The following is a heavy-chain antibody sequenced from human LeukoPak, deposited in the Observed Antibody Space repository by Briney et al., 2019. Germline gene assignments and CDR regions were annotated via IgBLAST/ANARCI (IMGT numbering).Heavy chain of an antibody. Sequence: GASVKVSCKASGYTFTGHYMHWVRQAPGQGLEWMGWINPNSGGTNYAQKFQVRVTMTRDTSISTAYMELSRLRSDDTAVYYCAGAYYYGSGGFDPWGQGTLVTVSS. J-gene: IGHJ5*02. CDR1: GYTFTGHY. D-gene: IGHD3-10*01. V-gene: IGHV1-2*02. CDR2: INPNSGGT. CDR3: AGAYYYGSGGFDP.